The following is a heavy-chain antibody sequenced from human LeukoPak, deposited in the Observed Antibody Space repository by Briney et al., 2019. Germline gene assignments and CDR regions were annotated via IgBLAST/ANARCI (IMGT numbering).Heavy chain of an antibody. CDR3: ARVARVFDY. J-gene: IGHJ4*02. CDR1: GGSFSGHY. V-gene: IGHV4-34*01. Sequence: SETLSLTCAVYGGSFSGHYWSWIRQPPVKGLEWIGEINHSGSTNYNPSLKSRVTISVDTSKNQFSLKLSSVTAADTAVYYCARVARVFDYWGQGTLVTVSS. CDR2: INHSGST.